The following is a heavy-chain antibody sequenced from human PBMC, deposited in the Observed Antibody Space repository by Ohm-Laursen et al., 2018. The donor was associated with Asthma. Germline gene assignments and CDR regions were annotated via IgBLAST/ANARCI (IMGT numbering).Heavy chain of an antibody. D-gene: IGHD2-15*01. J-gene: IGHJ4*02. CDR1: GFTFSTFA. Sequence: SLRLSCSASGFTFSTFAMSWVRQAPGKGLEGVSQINDNSDLTYYADSVKGRFTISRDNSRNTLFLQMNSLRAEDTAVYYCARDSSEVVAADEYWGQGTLVTVSS. CDR2: INDNSDLT. CDR3: ARDSSEVVAADEY. V-gene: IGHV3-23*01.